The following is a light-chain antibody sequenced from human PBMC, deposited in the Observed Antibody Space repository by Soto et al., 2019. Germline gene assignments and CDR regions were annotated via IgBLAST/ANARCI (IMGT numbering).Light chain of an antibody. V-gene: IGLV8-61*01. CDR1: SGSVSTSYY. CDR2: STN. Sequence: QAVVTQESSFSVSPGGTVTLTCGLRSGSVSTSYYPSWYQQTPGQAPRTLIYSTNSRSSGVPDRFSGSILGNKAALTITGAKADDESDYYCVLYMGSGISVFGGGTKLTVL. J-gene: IGLJ3*02. CDR3: VLYMGSGISV.